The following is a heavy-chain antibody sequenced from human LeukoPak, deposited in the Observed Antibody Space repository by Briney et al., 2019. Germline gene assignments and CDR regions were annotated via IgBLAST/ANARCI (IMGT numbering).Heavy chain of an antibody. J-gene: IGHJ6*03. V-gene: IGHV3-7*01. D-gene: IGHD3-10*01. CDR3: ARRSGVRVTYYYYYFYMTS. CDR1: GFTFSSYW. CDR2: INQDGGEK. Sequence: PGGSLRLSCAASGFTFSSYWMSWVRQAPGKGLEWVANINQDGGEKYYVDSVKGRFTISRDNAKKSLYLQMNSLRAEDTAVYYCARRSGVRVTYYYYYFYMTSGAKGPRSPSP.